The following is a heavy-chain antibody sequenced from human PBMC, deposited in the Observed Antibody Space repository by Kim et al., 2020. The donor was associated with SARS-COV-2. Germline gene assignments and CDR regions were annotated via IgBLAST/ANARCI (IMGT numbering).Heavy chain of an antibody. D-gene: IGHD4-17*01. Sequence: NPTYAQGFTGRFVFSLDTSVSTAYLQISSLKAEDTAVYYCARGGTTVTFRLWGQGTLVTVSS. CDR2: NP. CDR3: ARGGTTVTFRL. V-gene: IGHV7-4-1*02. J-gene: IGHJ4*02.